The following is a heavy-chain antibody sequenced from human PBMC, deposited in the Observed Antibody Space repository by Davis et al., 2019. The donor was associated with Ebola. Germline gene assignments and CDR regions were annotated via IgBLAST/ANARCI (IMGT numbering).Heavy chain of an antibody. CDR1: GFAFRNYN. J-gene: IGHJ4*02. CDR2: ITTNGWST. D-gene: IGHD2-2*01. CDR3: ARETPISSRSDW. V-gene: IGHV3-48*01. Sequence: PGGSLRLSCTASGFAFRNYNMNWVRQAPGKGLEWVSSITTNGWSTYYADSVKGRFIISRDNAKNSLFLQMHSLRGDDTAVYFCARETPISSRSDWWGQGTLVTVSS.